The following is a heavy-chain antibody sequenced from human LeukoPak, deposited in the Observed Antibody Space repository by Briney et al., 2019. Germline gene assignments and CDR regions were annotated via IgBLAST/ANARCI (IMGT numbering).Heavy chain of an antibody. CDR2: IYHSGST. CDR3: ARGWYSSSSDFDY. D-gene: IGHD6-6*01. CDR1: GYSISSGYY. J-gene: IGHJ4*02. Sequence: PSETLSLTCTVSGYSISSGYYWGWIRQPPGKGLEWIGSIYHSGSTYYNPSLKSRVTISVDTSKNQFSLKLSSVTAADTAVYYCARGWYSSSSDFDYWGQGTLVTVSS. V-gene: IGHV4-38-2*02.